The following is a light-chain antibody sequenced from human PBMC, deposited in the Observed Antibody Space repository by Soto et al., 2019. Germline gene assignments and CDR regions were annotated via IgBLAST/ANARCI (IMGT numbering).Light chain of an antibody. Sequence: QSALTQPRSVSGSPGQSVTISCTGTSSDVGGYNYVSWYQQHPGKAPKLMIYDVSKRPSGVPDRFSGSNSGNTASLTISGLQAEDEADYYCCSYAGSYTLVFGGGTTLTVL. V-gene: IGLV2-11*01. J-gene: IGLJ2*01. CDR1: SSDVGGYNY. CDR2: DVS. CDR3: CSYAGSYTLV.